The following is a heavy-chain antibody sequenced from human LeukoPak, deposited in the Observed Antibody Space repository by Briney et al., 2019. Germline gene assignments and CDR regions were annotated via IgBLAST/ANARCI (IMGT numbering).Heavy chain of an antibody. J-gene: IGHJ5*02. D-gene: IGHD6-19*01. CDR1: GFTFTSDA. CDR2: TVSRGTT. Sequence: PGGSLRLSCVASGFTFTSDAMNWVRQAPGKGLEWVSSTVSRGTTQYADSVKGRCTVSRDTSKNTLYLQMNSLRADDTAVYYCAKCSTSAYTTGWCNWIDPWGQGTLVTVSS. CDR3: AKCSTSAYTTGWCNWIDP. V-gene: IGHV3-23*01.